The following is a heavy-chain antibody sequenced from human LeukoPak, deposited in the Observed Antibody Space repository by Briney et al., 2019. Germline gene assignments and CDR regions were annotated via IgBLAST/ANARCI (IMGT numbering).Heavy chain of an antibody. J-gene: IGHJ4*02. CDR3: AREMYYYDSSGYLDY. Sequence: SETLSLTCTVSGGSISSYYWSWIRQPPGKGLEWLGYIYYTGSTNYNPSLKSRVTISVDTSKNQFSLKLSSVTAADTAVYYCAREMYYYDSSGYLDYWGQGTLVTVSS. V-gene: IGHV4-59*01. CDR1: GGSISSYY. D-gene: IGHD3-22*01. CDR2: IYYTGST.